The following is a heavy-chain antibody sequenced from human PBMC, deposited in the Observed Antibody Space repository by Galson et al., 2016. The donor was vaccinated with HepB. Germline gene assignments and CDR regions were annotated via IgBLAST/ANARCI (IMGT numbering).Heavy chain of an antibody. CDR1: GYTFTGYY. Sequence: SVKVSCKASGYTFTGYYMHWVRQAPGQGLEWMGWINPNSGGTNYAQKFQGRVTMTRDTSISTAYMELSRLRSDDTAVYYCARRLDYGDYGVDYWGQGALVTVSS. CDR2: INPNSGGT. J-gene: IGHJ4*02. D-gene: IGHD4-17*01. V-gene: IGHV1-2*02. CDR3: ARRLDYGDYGVDY.